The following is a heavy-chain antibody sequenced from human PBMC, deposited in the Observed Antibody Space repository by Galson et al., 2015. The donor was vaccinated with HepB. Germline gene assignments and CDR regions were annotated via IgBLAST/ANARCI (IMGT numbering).Heavy chain of an antibody. CDR3: EREKTAGAIFGY. Sequence: SLRLSCAASGFTFSNYGMHWVRQAPGKGLEWVAVIWYDGSQKYYGDSVKGRFAISGDNSKDTVYLRMSSLRAEDTAVYYCEREKTAGAIFGYRGQGTLVPVSS. V-gene: IGHV3-33*01. D-gene: IGHD1-26*01. J-gene: IGHJ4*02. CDR1: GFTFSNYG. CDR2: IWYDGSQK.